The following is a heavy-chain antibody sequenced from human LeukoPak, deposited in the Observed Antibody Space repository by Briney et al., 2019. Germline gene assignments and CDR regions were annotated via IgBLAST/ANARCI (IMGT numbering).Heavy chain of an antibody. CDR1: GYTFTGYY. CDR2: INPNSGGT. D-gene: IGHD2-21*01. J-gene: IGHJ4*02. CDR3: AKDQGAWGGGDCCPFDY. Sequence: ASVKVSCKPSGYTFTGYYIHWVRQAPGQGLGWMGWINPNSGGTKYVEKFQGRVTMTRDTSITTVYLEWSSLRSDDTAVYYCAKDQGAWGGGDCCPFDYWGRGTLVTVSS. V-gene: IGHV1-2*02.